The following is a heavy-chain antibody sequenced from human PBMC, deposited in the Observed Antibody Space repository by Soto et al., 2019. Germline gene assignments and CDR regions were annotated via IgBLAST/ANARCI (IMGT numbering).Heavy chain of an antibody. D-gene: IGHD6-13*01. CDR3: AHYSSSSPATFDY. J-gene: IGHJ4*02. CDR2: FDPEDGET. CDR1: GYTLTELS. V-gene: IGHV1-24*01. Sequence: ASVKVSCKVSGYTLTELSMHWVRQAPGKGLEWMGGFDPEDGETIYAQKFQGRVIMTEDTSTDTAYMELSSLRSEDTAVYYCAHYSSSSPATFDYWGQGTLVTVSS.